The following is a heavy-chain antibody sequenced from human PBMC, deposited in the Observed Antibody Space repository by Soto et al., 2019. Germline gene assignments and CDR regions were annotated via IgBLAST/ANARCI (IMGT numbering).Heavy chain of an antibody. J-gene: IGHJ4*02. V-gene: IGHV4-61*08. CDR1: GGSISSDDYY. CDR2: IYYSGST. Sequence: QVQLQESGPGLVKPSETLSLACTVSGGSISSDDYYWSWIRQPPGEGLEWIGYIYYSGSTNYNPSLKSRVTISVDTSKNQFSLKLSSVTAADTAVYYCARESELLEMATTRYFDYWGQGTLVTVSS. D-gene: IGHD1-7*01. CDR3: ARESELLEMATTRYFDY.